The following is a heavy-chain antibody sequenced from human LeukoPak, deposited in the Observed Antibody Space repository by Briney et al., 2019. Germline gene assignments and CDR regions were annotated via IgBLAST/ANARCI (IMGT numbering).Heavy chain of an antibody. V-gene: IGHV4-30-4*08. D-gene: IGHD4-11*01. CDR2: IYYSGST. CDR1: GGSISSGDYS. Sequence: SETLSLTCTVSGGSISSGDYSWSWIRHPPGKALEWIGYIYYSGSTYYNPSLKSRVTISVDTSKNQFSLKLSSVTAADTAVYYCARVLRTVTLLFDPWGQGTLVTVSS. J-gene: IGHJ5*02. CDR3: ARVLRTVTLLFDP.